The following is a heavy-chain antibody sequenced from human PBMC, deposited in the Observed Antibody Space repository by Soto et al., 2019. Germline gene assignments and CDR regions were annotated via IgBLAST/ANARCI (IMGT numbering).Heavy chain of an antibody. D-gene: IGHD3-10*01. CDR3: ARGVFGSGNYYTGPSAFDI. V-gene: IGHV1-69*06. J-gene: IGHJ3*02. Sequence: QVQLEQSGAEVKKPGSSVKVSCKASGGTLSDHGVAWLRQAPGQGLEWMGGTIPVFNTAKYAQKFQGRVTVTADKFTNIAYREISSLRSAAPGFYFWARGVFGSGNYYTGPSAFDIWGQGTMVIVSS. CDR2: TIPVFNTA. CDR1: GGTLSDHG.